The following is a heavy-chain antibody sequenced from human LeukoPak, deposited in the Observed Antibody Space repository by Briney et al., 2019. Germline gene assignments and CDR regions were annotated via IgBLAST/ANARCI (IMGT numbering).Heavy chain of an antibody. CDR2: ISSSSSYI. V-gene: IGHV3-11*06. J-gene: IGHJ5*02. Sequence: PGGSLRLSCAASGFTFSDYYMTWIRQAPGKGLEWVSSISSSSSYIYYADSVKGRFTISRDNAKNSLYLQMNSLRAEDTAVYYCARETSVAPLDPWGQGTLVTVSS. D-gene: IGHD3-3*01. CDR3: ARETSVAPLDP. CDR1: GFTFSDYY.